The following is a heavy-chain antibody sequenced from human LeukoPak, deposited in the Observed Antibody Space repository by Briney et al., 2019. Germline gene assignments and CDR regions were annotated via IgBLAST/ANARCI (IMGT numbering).Heavy chain of an antibody. V-gene: IGHV3-48*03. CDR1: GFTFSSYE. D-gene: IGHD5-12*01. Sequence: GGSLRLSCAASGFTFSSYEMNWVRQAPGKGLEWVSYISSSGSTIYYADSVKGRFTISRDNGKNSLYLQMNSLRAEDTAVYYCARVGGYDYDYYYYMDVWGKGTTVTVSS. CDR3: ARVGGYDYDYYYYMDV. J-gene: IGHJ6*03. CDR2: ISSSGSTI.